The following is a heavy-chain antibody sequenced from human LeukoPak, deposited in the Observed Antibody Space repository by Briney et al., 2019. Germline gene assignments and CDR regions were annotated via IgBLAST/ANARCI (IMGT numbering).Heavy chain of an antibody. CDR3: ARFSGYGYYYYMDV. CDR2: IYYSGST. CDR1: GGSISTYY. D-gene: IGHD5-12*01. J-gene: IGHJ6*03. V-gene: IGHV4-59*01. Sequence: SETLSLTCAVSGGSISTYYWSWIRQPPGKGLEWIGYIYYSGSTNYNPSLKSRVTISVDTSKNQFSLKLSSVTVADTAVYYCARFSGYGYYYYMDVWGKGTTVTVSS.